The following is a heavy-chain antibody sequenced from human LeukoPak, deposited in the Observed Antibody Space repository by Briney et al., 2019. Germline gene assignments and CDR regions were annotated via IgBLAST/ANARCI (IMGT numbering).Heavy chain of an antibody. D-gene: IGHD3-10*01. Sequence: GGSLRLSCATSGFTFSSYGMSWVRQAPGKGLEWISAISAGGDSTYYADSVRGRFTISKDESKTTLYLQMNSLRAEDTAVYYCARAPYGSGLLYYYYYGMDVWGQGATVTVSS. CDR2: ISAGGDST. J-gene: IGHJ6*02. CDR1: GFTFSSYG. CDR3: ARAPYGSGLLYYYYYGMDV. V-gene: IGHV3-23*01.